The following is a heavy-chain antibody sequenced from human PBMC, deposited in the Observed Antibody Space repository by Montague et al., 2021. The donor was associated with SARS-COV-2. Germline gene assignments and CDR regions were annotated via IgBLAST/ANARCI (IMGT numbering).Heavy chain of an antibody. V-gene: IGHV4-61*03. D-gene: IGHD2-15*01. CDR3: ARERLDCSGTSCYTNGLDV. Sequence: SETLSLTCTVSGGSVRSGLYYWTWIRQPPGKGLKWFGYVCCSRTDNPNPSLKVRITLDVDTNKNHFSLKLSPVTATDTAIYYCARERLDCSGTSCYTNGLDVWGQGTMVTVSS. CDR1: GGSVRSGLYY. J-gene: IGHJ6*02. CDR2: VCCSRTD.